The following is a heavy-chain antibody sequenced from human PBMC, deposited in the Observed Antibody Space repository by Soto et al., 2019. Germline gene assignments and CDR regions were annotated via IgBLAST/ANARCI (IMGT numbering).Heavy chain of an antibody. J-gene: IGHJ4*02. CDR3: ASGLSGDKVDQ. D-gene: IGHD2-21*01. CDR2: IYDSGNT. Sequence: SETLSLTCTVSGGSISDGAYYRSWIRQPPGKGLEWIGHIYDSGNTYNNPSLKSRLTISVDTSKNHFSLNLNSVTAADTAVYYCASGLSGDKVDQWGQGTLVTVSS. V-gene: IGHV4-30-4*01. CDR1: GGSISDGAYY.